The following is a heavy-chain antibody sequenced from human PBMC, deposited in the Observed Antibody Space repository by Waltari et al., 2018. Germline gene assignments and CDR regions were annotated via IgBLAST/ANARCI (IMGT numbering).Heavy chain of an antibody. D-gene: IGHD5-12*01. V-gene: IGHV1-2*04. CDR2: ISPNKGDT. CDR1: GYSFSDHH. Sequence: QVQLVQSGAEVKNLGASVRVSCQASGYSFSDHHMHWVRQAPGQGLEWVGWISPNKGDTNYAQRFQGWVTMTSDSSISTAYMELNRLRSDDTAVYYCARGGYSYGYGMDVWGQGTTVIVSS. CDR3: ARGGYSYGYGMDV. J-gene: IGHJ6*02.